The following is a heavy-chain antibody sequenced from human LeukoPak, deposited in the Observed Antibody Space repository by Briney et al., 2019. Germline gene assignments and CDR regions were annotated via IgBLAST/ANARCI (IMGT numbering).Heavy chain of an antibody. V-gene: IGHV4-59*01. CDR3: ARGQFYQDSTGYHY. D-gene: IGHD3-22*01. CDR2: IYDSGTT. CDR1: GGPITNYY. J-gene: IGHJ4*02. Sequence: SETLSLTCTVSGGPITNYYWSWIRQPPGKGLEWIGHIYDSGTTTYNPSLKGRVTISVDTSKSQFSLKLSSVTAADTAVYHCARGQFYQDSTGYHYWGQGTLVTVSS.